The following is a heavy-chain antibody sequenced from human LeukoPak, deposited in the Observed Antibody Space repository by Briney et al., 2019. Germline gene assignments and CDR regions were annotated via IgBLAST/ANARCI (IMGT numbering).Heavy chain of an antibody. Sequence: PSETVSLTCAGYGGSFSGYYWSWIRQPPGKGLEWIGEINHSGSTNYNPSLKSRVTISVDTSKNQFSLKLSSVTAADTAVYYCARGLRSTTYYYGSGSYSGYGMDVWGKGTTVTVSS. CDR1: GGSFSGYY. CDR3: ARGLRSTTYYYGSGSYSGYGMDV. CDR2: INHSGST. D-gene: IGHD3-10*01. J-gene: IGHJ6*04. V-gene: IGHV4-34*01.